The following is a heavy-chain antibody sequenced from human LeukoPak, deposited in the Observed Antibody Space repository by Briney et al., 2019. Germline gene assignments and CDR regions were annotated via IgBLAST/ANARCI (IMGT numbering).Heavy chain of an antibody. CDR3: ASPDYGEGFDP. D-gene: IGHD4-17*01. J-gene: IGHJ5*02. CDR2: IIPILGIA. CDR1: GGTFSSYA. Sequence: SVKVSCKASGGTFSSYAISWVRQAPGQGLEWMGRIIPILGIANYAQKFQGRVTITADKSTSTAYMELSSLRSEDTAVYYCASPDYGEGFDPWGQGTLVTVSS. V-gene: IGHV1-69*04.